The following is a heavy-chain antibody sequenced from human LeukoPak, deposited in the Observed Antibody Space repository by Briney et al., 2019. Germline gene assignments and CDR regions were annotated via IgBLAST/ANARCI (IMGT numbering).Heavy chain of an antibody. CDR1: KFTFGSFW. D-gene: IGHD2-15*01. CDR2: INPDGSDT. Sequence: PGGSLRLSCEASKFTFGSFWMNWVRLVPVKGLLWVSRINPDGSDTEYADSVKGRFTVSRDNARNTLYLEMRSLSVQDSGLYYCARVRNGYSSGLDVWGPGTWVTVSS. J-gene: IGHJ6*02. CDR3: ARVRNGYSSGLDV. V-gene: IGHV3-74*01.